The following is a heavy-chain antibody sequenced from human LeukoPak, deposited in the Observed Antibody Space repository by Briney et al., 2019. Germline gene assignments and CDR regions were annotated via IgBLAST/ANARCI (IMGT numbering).Heavy chain of an antibody. D-gene: IGHD3-9*01. V-gene: IGHV4-30-4*08. CDR2: IYYSGST. CDR3: ARDLGDILTGYYNP. J-gene: IGHJ5*02. CDR1: GGSISSGDYY. Sequence: PSQTLSLTCTVSGGSISSGDYYWSWIRQPPGKGLEWIGYIYYSGSTYYNPSLKSRVTISVDTSKNQFSLKLSSVTAADTAVYYCARDLGDILTGYYNPWGQGTLVTVSS.